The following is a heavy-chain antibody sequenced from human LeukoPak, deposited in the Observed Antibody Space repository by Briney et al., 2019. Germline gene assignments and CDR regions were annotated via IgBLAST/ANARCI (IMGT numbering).Heavy chain of an antibody. J-gene: IGHJ4*02. CDR3: ARSGPYGSGSYYFDY. CDR2: IYYSGST. D-gene: IGHD3-10*01. Sequence: ASETLSLTCAVSGYSISSYYWSWIRQPPGKGLEWIGYIYYSGSTNYNPSLKSRVTISVDTSKNQFSLKLSSVTAADTAVYYCARSGPYGSGSYYFDYWGQGTLVTVSS. V-gene: IGHV4-59*01. CDR1: GYSISSYY.